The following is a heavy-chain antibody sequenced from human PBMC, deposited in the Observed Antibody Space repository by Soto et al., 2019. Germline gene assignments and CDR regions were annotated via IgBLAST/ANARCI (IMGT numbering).Heavy chain of an antibody. Sequence: QVQLVQSGAEEKKPGASVKVSCKASGYTFTSYAMHWVRQAPGQRLEWMGWINAGNGNTKYSQKFQGRVTITRDTSASTAYMELSSLRSEDTAVYSCARVTVVTHFDYWGQGTLVTVSS. CDR1: GYTFTSYA. CDR2: INAGNGNT. V-gene: IGHV1-3*05. J-gene: IGHJ4*02. CDR3: ARVTVVTHFDY. D-gene: IGHD2-15*01.